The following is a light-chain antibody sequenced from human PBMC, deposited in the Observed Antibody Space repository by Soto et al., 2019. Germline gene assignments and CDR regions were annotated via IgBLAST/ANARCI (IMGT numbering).Light chain of an antibody. J-gene: IGKJ4*01. CDR2: LGS. CDR3: MQDLQTPLT. Sequence: DIVMTQSPLSLPVTPGEPASISCRSSQSLLHSNGYNYLDWYLQKPRQSPQLLIYLGSNRASGVPDRFSGSGSGTDFTLKISRVEAEDVGVYYCMQDLQTPLTFGGGTKVEIK. V-gene: IGKV2-28*01. CDR1: QSLLHSNGYNY.